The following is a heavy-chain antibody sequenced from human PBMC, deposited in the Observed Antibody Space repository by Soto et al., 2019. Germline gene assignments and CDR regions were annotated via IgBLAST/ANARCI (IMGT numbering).Heavy chain of an antibody. D-gene: IGHD2-15*01. V-gene: IGHV1-69*02. CDR3: ARIDCSGGSCYSYYAFDI. CDR1: GGTFSSYT. Sequence: GASVKVSCKASGGTFSSYTISWVRQAPGQGLEWMGRIIPILGIANYAQKFQGRVTITADKSTSTAYMELSSLRSEDTAVYYCARIDCSGGSCYSYYAFDIWGQGTMVTVSS. J-gene: IGHJ3*02. CDR2: IIPILGIA.